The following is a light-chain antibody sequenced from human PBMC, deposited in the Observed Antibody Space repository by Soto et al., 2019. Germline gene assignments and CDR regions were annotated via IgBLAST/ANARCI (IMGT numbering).Light chain of an antibody. J-gene: IGLJ2*01. V-gene: IGLV1-47*02. CDR1: SSNIGSNY. CDR3: AAWDDSRSGPV. CDR2: SNI. Sequence: QSVLTQPPSASGTPGQRVTISCSGSSSNIGSNYVYSYQQLPGTAPKLLIYSNIQRPSGVPDRFSGAKSGTSASLAISWRLSEDEADYYCAAWDDSRSGPVFGGGTKLTVL.